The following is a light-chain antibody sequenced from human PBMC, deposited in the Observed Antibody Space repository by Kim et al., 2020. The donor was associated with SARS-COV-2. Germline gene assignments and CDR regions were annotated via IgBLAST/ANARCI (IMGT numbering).Light chain of an antibody. Sequence: ELTQPPSASGTPGQRVTISCPGSSSNIGSNTVNWYQQLPGTAPKLLIYSNNQRPSGVPDRFSGSKSGTSASLAISGLQSEDEADYYCAAWDDSLNGVVFGGGTQLTVL. J-gene: IGLJ2*01. CDR1: SSNIGSNT. CDR3: AAWDDSLNGVV. CDR2: SNN. V-gene: IGLV1-44*01.